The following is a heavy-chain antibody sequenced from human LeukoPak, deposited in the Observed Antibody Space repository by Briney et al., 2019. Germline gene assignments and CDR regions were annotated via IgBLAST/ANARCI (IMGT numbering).Heavy chain of an antibody. D-gene: IGHD3-22*01. Sequence: SETLSLTCTVSGCSISSSSYYWGWIRQPPGKGLEWIGSIYYSGSTYYNPSLKSRVTVSVDTSKNQFSLKLSSVTAADTAVYYCARQVRYYYDSSGYYYDYWGQGTLVTVSS. CDR3: ARQVRYYYDSSGYYYDY. CDR2: IYYSGST. CDR1: GCSISSSSYY. J-gene: IGHJ4*02. V-gene: IGHV4-39*01.